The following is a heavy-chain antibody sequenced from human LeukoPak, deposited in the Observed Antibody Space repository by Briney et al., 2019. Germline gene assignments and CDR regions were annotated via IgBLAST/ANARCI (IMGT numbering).Heavy chain of an antibody. CDR2: INSDGSST. J-gene: IGHJ6*03. Sequence: GGSLRLSCAASGFTFSSYWMHWVRQAPGKGLVWVSRINSDGSSTSYADSVKGRFTITRDNAKNTLYLQMNSLRAEDTAVYYCARGGPYSSSWYSLPRYYYYMDVWGKGTTVTVSS. CDR1: GFTFSSYW. D-gene: IGHD6-13*01. CDR3: ARGGPYSSSWYSLPRYYYYMDV. V-gene: IGHV3-74*01.